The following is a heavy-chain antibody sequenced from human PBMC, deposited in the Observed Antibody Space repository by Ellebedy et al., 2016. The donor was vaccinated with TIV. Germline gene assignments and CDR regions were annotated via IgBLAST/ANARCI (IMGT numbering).Heavy chain of an antibody. J-gene: IGHJ5*02. D-gene: IGHD3-10*01. CDR3: ARQGNSVTMVRGKRFNWFDP. CDR2: IYYSGST. V-gene: IGHV4-59*08. CDR1: GGSISSYY. Sequence: SETLSLTCTVSGGSISSYYWSWIRQPPGKGLEWIGYIYYSGSTNYNPSLKSRVTISVDTSKNQFSLKLSSVTAADTAVYYCARQGNSVTMVRGKRFNWFDPWGQGTLVTVSS.